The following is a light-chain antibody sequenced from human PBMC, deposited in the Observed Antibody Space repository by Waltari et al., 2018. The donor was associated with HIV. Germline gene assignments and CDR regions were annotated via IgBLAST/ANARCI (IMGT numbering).Light chain of an antibody. V-gene: IGKV1-39*01. CDR2: GAF. Sequence: DIQMTQSPSYLSASVGDRVTITCRASQSISTYLNWYQQKPGEAPKLLIYGAFSLQSGVPSGFSGSGSGTDFTLTITSLQPEDFATYYCQQSYRIPLTFGGGTKVEL. CDR1: QSISTY. CDR3: QQSYRIPLT. J-gene: IGKJ4*01.